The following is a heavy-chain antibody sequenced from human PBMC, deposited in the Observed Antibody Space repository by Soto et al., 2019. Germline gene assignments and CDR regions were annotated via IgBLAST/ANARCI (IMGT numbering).Heavy chain of an antibody. CDR2: ISGSGGST. D-gene: IGHD4-4*01. CDR3: AKDESRRNRRYFDL. Sequence: EVQLLESGGGLVQPGGSLRLSCAASGFTFSSYAMYWVRQAPGKGLEWVSVISGSGGSTYYADSVKGGFTISRDNSKSTLYLQMNSLRAEDTAVYYCAKDESRRNRRYFDLWGRGTLVTVSS. CDR1: GFTFSSYA. V-gene: IGHV3-23*01. J-gene: IGHJ2*01.